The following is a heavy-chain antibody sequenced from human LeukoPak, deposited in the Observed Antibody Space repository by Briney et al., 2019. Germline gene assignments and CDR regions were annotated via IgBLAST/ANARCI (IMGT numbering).Heavy chain of an antibody. CDR3: ARGVMAARLYYFDY. CDR1: GFTFSTYS. J-gene: IGHJ4*02. D-gene: IGHD2-21*01. CDR2: ISSGSRYI. V-gene: IGHV3-21*04. Sequence: PGGSLRLSCAASGFTFSTYSMDWVRRAPGKGLEWVSSISSGSRYIYYADSVKGRFTISRDNAKNMLFLQMNSVRAEDTAVYYCARGVMAARLYYFDYWGRGILVTVSS.